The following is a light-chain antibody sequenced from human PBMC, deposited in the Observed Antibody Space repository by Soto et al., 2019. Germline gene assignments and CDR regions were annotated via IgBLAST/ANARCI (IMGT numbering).Light chain of an antibody. J-gene: IGLJ1*01. Sequence: QSALTQPASVSRSPGQSITIYDSGTSSDVGGYNYVSWYRQYPGKAPKLMIYDVTNRPSGVSSRFSASKSGNTASLTISGLQAEDEADYYCISYTSTSTLYVFGSGTKVTVL. CDR2: DVT. CDR3: ISYTSTSTLYV. CDR1: SSDVGGYNY. V-gene: IGLV2-14*01.